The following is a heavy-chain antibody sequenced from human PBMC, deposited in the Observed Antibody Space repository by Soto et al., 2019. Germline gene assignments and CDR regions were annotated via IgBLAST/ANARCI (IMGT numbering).Heavy chain of an antibody. CDR3: ARSHGSSTSLEIYFYYYYGMDV. Sequence: QVQLVQSGAEVTKPGSSGKVSCKASGGTFSSYAMSWVRQAPGQGLEWMGGIIPISGTANYAQKFQGRVTITADQSTSTAYMELSSLRSEDTAVYYCARSHGSSTSLEIYFYYYYGMDVWGQGTTVTVSS. V-gene: IGHV1-69*01. CDR1: GGTFSSYA. J-gene: IGHJ6*02. CDR2: IIPISGTA. D-gene: IGHD2-2*01.